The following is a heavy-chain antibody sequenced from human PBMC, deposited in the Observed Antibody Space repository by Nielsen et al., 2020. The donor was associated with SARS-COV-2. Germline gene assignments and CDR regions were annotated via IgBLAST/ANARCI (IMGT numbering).Heavy chain of an antibody. CDR2: ISHDGSNK. CDR1: GFTFSNYG. J-gene: IGHJ1*01. Sequence: GESLKISCAASGFTFSNYGMHWVRQAPGKGLEWVAIISHDGSNKNYADSVKGRFTISRDNSKNTLYLQMNNLRTEDTAVYYCAKDDGDYEYFQHWGQGTLVTVSS. D-gene: IGHD4-17*01. CDR3: AKDDGDYEYFQH. V-gene: IGHV3-30*18.